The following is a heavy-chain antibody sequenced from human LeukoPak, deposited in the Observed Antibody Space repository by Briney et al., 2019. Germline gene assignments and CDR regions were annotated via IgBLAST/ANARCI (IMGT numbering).Heavy chain of an antibody. CDR1: GDSISSGGHY. Sequence: SETLSLTCTVSGDSISSGGHYWSWIRQHPGKGLEWIGYIYYSGSTYYNPSLKSRVTISVDTSKNPFSLKLSSVTAADTAVYYCAREGLTTAYWYFDLWGRGTLVTVSS. V-gene: IGHV4-31*03. J-gene: IGHJ2*01. D-gene: IGHD4/OR15-4a*01. CDR3: AREGLTTAYWYFDL. CDR2: IYYSGST.